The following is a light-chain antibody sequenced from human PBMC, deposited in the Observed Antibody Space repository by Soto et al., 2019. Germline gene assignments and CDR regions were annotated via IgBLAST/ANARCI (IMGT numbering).Light chain of an antibody. CDR2: DTH. Sequence: EIVLTQSPGTLSLSPGERATLSCRASQSVRWALAWYQQSRGLAPRLVLHDTHRKATGIPDRFSGNGFGTDFNLTISRLEPDDCAVYFCQQYGALPFTFGPGTKVDFK. CDR3: QQYGALPFT. J-gene: IGKJ3*01. V-gene: IGKV3-20*01. CDR1: QSVRWAL.